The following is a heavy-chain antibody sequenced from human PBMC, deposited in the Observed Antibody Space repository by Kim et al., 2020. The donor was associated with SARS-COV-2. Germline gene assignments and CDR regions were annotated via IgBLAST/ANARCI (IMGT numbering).Heavy chain of an antibody. Sequence: TVYAQKLQGRVPMTLDNAISAAYLEVSGLRSEDTGVYYCARAGEWFRAFDVWGQGTMVTVSS. CDR3: ARAGEWFRAFDV. D-gene: IGHD3-3*01. J-gene: IGHJ3*01. V-gene: IGHV1-8*01. CDR2: T.